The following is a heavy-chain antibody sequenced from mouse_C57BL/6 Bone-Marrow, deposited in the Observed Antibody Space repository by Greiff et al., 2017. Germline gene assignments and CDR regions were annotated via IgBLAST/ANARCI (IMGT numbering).Heavy chain of an antibody. Sequence: QVTLKVSGPGILQPSQTLSLTCSSSGFSLSTFGMGVGWMRQPPGKGLEWLAHIWWDDDKYYNPALKSRLTISKDTSKNQVFLKIANVDTADTATYYCEGGPYYYAMDYWGQGTSVTVSA. V-gene: IGHV8-8*01. CDR1: GFSLSTFGMG. J-gene: IGHJ4*01. CDR3: EGGPYYYAMDY. CDR2: IWWDDDK.